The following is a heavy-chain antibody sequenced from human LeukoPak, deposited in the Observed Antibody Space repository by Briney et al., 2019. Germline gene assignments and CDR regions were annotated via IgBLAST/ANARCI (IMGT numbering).Heavy chain of an antibody. CDR2: IHSGGST. V-gene: IGHV3-53*01. D-gene: IGHD2-21*01. CDR3: ARALFFDY. Sequence: GGSLRPPCAASGFTVNSNYMSWVRQAPGRGLEWVSSIHSGGSTFYGGFVKGRFTISRDNSKNTLYLQMNSLRAEDTAVYYCARALFFDYWGQGTLVTVSS. CDR1: GFTVNSNY. J-gene: IGHJ4*02.